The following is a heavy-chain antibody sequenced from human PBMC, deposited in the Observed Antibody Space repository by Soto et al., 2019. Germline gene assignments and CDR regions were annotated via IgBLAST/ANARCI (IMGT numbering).Heavy chain of an antibody. J-gene: IGHJ6*02. CDR1: GYTFTSYA. CDR2: INAGNGNT. V-gene: IGHV1-3*01. CDR3: ARCSTIFGVERYGMDV. D-gene: IGHD3-3*01. Sequence: ASVKVSCKASGYTFTSYAMHWVRQAPGQRLEWMGWINAGNGNTKYSQKFQGRVTITRDTSASTAYMELSSLRSEDTAVYYCARCSTIFGVERYGMDVWGQGTTVTVSS.